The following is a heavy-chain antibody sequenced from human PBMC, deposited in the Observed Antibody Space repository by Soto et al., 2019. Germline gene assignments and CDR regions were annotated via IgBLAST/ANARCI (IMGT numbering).Heavy chain of an antibody. CDR2: IDWDDDK. V-gene: IGHV2-70*11. CDR1: GFSLSTSGMC. CDR3: ARISTYYDFWSGYWSNYGMDV. D-gene: IGHD3-3*01. Sequence: GSGPTLVNPTQTLTLTCTFSGFSLSTSGMCVSWIRQPPGKALEWLARIDWDDDKYYSTSLKTRLTISKDTSKNQVVLTMTNMDPVDTATYYCARISTYYDFWSGYWSNYGMDVWGQGTTVTVS. J-gene: IGHJ6*02.